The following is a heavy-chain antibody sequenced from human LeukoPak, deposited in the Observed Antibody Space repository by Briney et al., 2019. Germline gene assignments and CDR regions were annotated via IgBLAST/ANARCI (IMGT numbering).Heavy chain of an antibody. V-gene: IGHV4-38-2*02. D-gene: IGHD3-9*01. CDR1: GYSISSGYY. CDR3: ARQYSDILTGYHRGELYWYFDL. Sequence: PSETLSLTCTVSGYSISSGYYWGWIRQPPGKGLEWIGSFYHSGSTYYNPSLKSRVTISVDTSKNQFSLKLSSVTAADTAVYYCARQYSDILTGYHRGELYWYFDLWGRGTLVTVSS. CDR2: FYHSGST. J-gene: IGHJ2*01.